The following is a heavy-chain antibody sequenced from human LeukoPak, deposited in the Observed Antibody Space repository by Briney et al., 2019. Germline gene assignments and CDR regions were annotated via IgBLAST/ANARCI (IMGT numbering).Heavy chain of an antibody. J-gene: IGHJ4*02. Sequence: GGSLRLSCAASGFTFSSYWMNWARQAPGKGLEWVASINHNGNVNYYVDPVKGRFTISRDNSENIVYLQMNNLRAEDTAVYYCAGRVTGYSSGYVYWGQGTLVTVSS. CDR3: AGRVTGYSSGYVY. V-gene: IGHV3-7*03. CDR1: GFTFSSYW. CDR2: INHNGNVN. D-gene: IGHD5-18*01.